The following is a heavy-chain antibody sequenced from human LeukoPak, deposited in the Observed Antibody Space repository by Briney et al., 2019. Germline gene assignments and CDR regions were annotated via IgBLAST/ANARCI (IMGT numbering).Heavy chain of an antibody. J-gene: IGHJ4*02. D-gene: IGHD4-17*01. CDR1: GFTFSNYA. CDR3: AREAVTRNYFDY. CDR2: ISDDGSNK. V-gene: IGHV3-30*14. Sequence: PGRSLRLSCAASGFTFSNYAVHWVRQAPGKGLEWVALISDDGSNKYYTDSVKGRFTISRDNSKNTLYLQMNSLRAEDTAVYYCAREAVTRNYFDYWGQGTLVTVSS.